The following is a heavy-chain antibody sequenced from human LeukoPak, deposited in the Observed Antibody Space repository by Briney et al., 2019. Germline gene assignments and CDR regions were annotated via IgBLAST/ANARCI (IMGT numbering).Heavy chain of an antibody. D-gene: IGHD2-2*01. CDR2: ILVGSGNT. CDR3: ASDPPYTSSSAW. J-gene: IGHJ4*02. V-gene: IGHV1-58*01. CDR1: GFTFTSTA. Sequence: ASVTVSCKASGFTFTSTAVQWVRQARGQRLEWIGWILVGSGNTNRAQMFQERVTLTWDVSTSTAYMVLSSLRSEDTAIYYCASDPPYTSSSAWWGQGTLVTVSS.